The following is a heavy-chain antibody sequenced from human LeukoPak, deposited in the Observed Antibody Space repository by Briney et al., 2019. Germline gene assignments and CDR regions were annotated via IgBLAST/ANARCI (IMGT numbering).Heavy chain of an antibody. Sequence: GGSLRLSCAASGFNFSSYSMNWVRQAQGRGLAWVSYISSSSSTIYYADSVKGRFDISRDNAKNSLYSQKNSLRAEDTAVYYCAREAEGQLNDPWGQGTLVTVSS. V-gene: IGHV3-48*01. CDR3: AREAEGQLNDP. J-gene: IGHJ5*02. CDR1: GFNFSSYS. D-gene: IGHD5-18*01. CDR2: ISSSSSTI.